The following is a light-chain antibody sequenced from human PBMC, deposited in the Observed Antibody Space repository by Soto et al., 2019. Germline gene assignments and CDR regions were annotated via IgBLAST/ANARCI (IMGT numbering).Light chain of an antibody. CDR2: DAS. CDR1: QRVSSD. J-gene: IGKJ4*01. CDR3: QQRSNWPPA. V-gene: IGKV3-11*01. Sequence: EIVLTQSPATLSLSPGERVSLSCRAIQRVSSDLAWYQQKPGQAPRLLIYDASNRATGIPARFSGSGSGTDFPLTISSLDPEDFAVYYCQQRSNWPPAFGGGTKVEIK.